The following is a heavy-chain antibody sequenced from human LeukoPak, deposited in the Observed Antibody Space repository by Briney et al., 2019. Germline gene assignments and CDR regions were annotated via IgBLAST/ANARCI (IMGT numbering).Heavy chain of an antibody. Sequence: PGGSLRLSCAASGFTFSTYGMHWVRPAPGKGLEGGAFIWYDGSNKYADSVKGRFNISRGNSKNTLYLQMSSLRAEDTAVYYCARDFDLYCSGGRCYPSHFDYWGQGTLVTVSS. D-gene: IGHD2-15*01. CDR2: IWYDGSNK. J-gene: IGHJ4*02. CDR1: GFTFSTYG. CDR3: ARDFDLYCSGGRCYPSHFDY. V-gene: IGHV3-33*01.